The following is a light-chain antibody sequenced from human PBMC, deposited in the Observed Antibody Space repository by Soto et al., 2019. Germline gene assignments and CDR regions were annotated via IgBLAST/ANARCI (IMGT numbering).Light chain of an antibody. J-gene: IGKJ1*01. CDR2: SAS. CDR1: QSVSSSY. V-gene: IGKV3-15*01. CDR3: QQYNNWPPWT. Sequence: EIVLTQSPGTLSLSPGERATPSCRASQSVSSSYLAWYQQKPGQAPRLLIYSASTRASGIPARFSGSGSRTEFTLTISGLQSGDFAVYYCQQYNNWPPWTFGQGTKVDNK.